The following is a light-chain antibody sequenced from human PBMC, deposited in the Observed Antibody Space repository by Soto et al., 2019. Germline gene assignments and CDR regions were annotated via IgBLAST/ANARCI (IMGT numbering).Light chain of an antibody. CDR3: QQGHNWPLT. V-gene: IGKV1-12*01. CDR1: QGLSGS. Sequence: DIQMTQSPSSVSASVGDRVTITCRATQGLSGSLAWYQQKPGKAPKLLISVTSRLQSGVPSRFSGSASGTDFTLIIDSLQPEDLATYYCQQGHNWPLTFGQGTRLEIK. CDR2: VTS. J-gene: IGKJ5*01.